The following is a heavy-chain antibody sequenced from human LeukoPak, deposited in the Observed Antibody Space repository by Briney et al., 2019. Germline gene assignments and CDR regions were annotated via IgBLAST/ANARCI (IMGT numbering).Heavy chain of an antibody. CDR2: IYYSGAT. CDR3: ARRAGSSGYH. Sequence: SETLSLTCTVSGGSISTYYWNWIRQPPGKGLEWIGYIYYSGATNYNPSLKSRVTISVDTSKNQFSLKLSSVTAADTAVYYCARRAGSSGYHWGQGTLVTVSS. D-gene: IGHD3-22*01. V-gene: IGHV4-59*08. CDR1: GGSISTYY. J-gene: IGHJ5*02.